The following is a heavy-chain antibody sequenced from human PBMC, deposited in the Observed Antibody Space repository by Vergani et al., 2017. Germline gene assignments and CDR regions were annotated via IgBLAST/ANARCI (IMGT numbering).Heavy chain of an antibody. CDR2: IVVGSGNT. D-gene: IGHD2-15*01. Sequence: QMQLVQSGPEVKKPGTSVKVSCKASGFTFTSSAMQLVRQARGQRLEWIGWIVVGSGNTNYAQKFQERVTITRDMYTSTAYMELSSLRSEDTAVYYCAGWWQSRSAFDIWCQGTMVTVAS. CDR1: GFTFTSSA. J-gene: IGHJ3*02. V-gene: IGHV1-58*02. CDR3: AGWWQSRSAFDI.